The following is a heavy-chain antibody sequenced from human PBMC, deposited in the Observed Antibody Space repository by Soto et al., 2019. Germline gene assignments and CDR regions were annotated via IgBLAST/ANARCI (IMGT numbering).Heavy chain of an antibody. CDR2: IYPGASDA. Sequence: PGESLKISCKGSGYSFTNYWLPCVRQIPGKGLEWMGLIYPGASDARYSPSFQGQVTISADKSITTPYLQWSSVQASDTAIYYCARCSGNYSSYYYFGMEVGGQGTTVTVSS. J-gene: IGHJ6*02. V-gene: IGHV5-51*01. D-gene: IGHD1-26*01. CDR3: ARCSGNYSSYYYFGMEV. CDR1: GYSFTNYW.